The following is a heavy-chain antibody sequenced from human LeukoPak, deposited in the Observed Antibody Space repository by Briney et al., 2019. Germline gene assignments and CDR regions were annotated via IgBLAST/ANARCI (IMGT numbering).Heavy chain of an antibody. Sequence: SETLSLTCTVSGGSISSYYWSWIRQPPGKGLEWIGYIYYSGSTYYNPSLKSRVTISVDTSKNQFPLKLSSVTAADTAVYYCARHYDYGDPPASYAFDIWGQGTMVTVSS. CDR2: IYYSGST. CDR1: GGSISSYY. CDR3: ARHYDYGDPPASYAFDI. V-gene: IGHV4-59*08. J-gene: IGHJ3*02. D-gene: IGHD4-17*01.